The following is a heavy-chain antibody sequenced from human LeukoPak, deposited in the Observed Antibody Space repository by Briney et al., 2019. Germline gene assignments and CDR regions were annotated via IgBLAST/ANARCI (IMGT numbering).Heavy chain of an antibody. CDR2: IYYSGST. CDR1: GDPISSYY. J-gene: IGHJ4*02. CDR3: ARAKSGVAGFFDY. D-gene: IGHD6-19*01. Sequence: KPSETLSLTCSVSGDPISSYYWSWIRQPPGKGLEWIGYIYYSGSTKYNPSLKSRVTLLADTSKNPLFLKLSSVTAADTAVYYCARAKSGVAGFFDYWGQGALVTVSS. V-gene: IGHV4-59*01.